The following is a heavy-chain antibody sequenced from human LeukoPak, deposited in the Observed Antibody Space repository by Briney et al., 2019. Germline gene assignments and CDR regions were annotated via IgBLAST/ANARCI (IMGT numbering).Heavy chain of an antibody. CDR1: GFPFSRDG. D-gene: IGHD3-22*01. CDR3: AKVNYYESSDIGLFDY. J-gene: IGHJ4*02. CDR2: ISGSGTST. Sequence: GGALRHSRAVSGFPFSRDGMHWVRQAPRKEREWYSGISGSGTSTFYADSVRGRFTISRDHSKNTLYLQMNSLRAGDTAVYYCAKVNYYESSDIGLFDYWGQGTLVTVSS. V-gene: IGHV3-23*01.